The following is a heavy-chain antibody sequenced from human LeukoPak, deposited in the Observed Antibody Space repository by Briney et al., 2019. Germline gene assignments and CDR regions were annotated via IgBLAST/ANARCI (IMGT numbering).Heavy chain of an antibody. CDR3: ARTMYYYDSSGYYQLFDY. J-gene: IGHJ4*02. V-gene: IGHV4-61*05. CDR2: IYYSGST. D-gene: IGHD3-22*01. Sequence: PSETLSLTCTVSGGSISSSSYYWGWIRQPPGKGLEWIGYIYYSGSTNYNPSLESRVTISVDTSKNQFSLKLSSVTAADTAVYYCARTMYYYDSSGYYQLFDYWGQGTLVTVSS. CDR1: GGSISSSSYY.